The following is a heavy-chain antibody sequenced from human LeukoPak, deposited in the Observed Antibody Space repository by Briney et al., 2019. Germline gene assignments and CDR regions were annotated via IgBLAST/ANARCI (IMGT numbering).Heavy chain of an antibody. D-gene: IGHD6-13*01. CDR3: ALIAAAGTFYFDY. CDR2: IYSGGST. CDR1: GFTVSSNY. Sequence: GGSLRLSCAASGFTVSSNYMSWVRQAPGKGLEWVSVIYSGGSTYYADSVKGRFTISRDNSKNTLYLQMNSLRAEDTAVYYCALIAAAGTFYFDYCGQGTLVTVSS. V-gene: IGHV3-66*01. J-gene: IGHJ4*02.